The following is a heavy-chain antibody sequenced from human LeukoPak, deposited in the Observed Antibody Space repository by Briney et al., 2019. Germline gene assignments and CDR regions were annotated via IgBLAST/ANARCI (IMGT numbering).Heavy chain of an antibody. V-gene: IGHV4-4*07. CDR2: IYTSGST. CDR3: ARGRKGRYDSSSYYYNYYMDV. D-gene: IGHD3-22*01. J-gene: IGHJ6*03. CDR1: GDSIHQYS. Sequence: SETLSLTCTVSGDSIHQYSWSWIRQPAGKGLEWIGRIYTSGSTNYNPSLKSRVTMSLDTSKNQFSLKVTSVTAADTAVYYCARGRKGRYDSSSYYYNYYMDVWGKGTTVTVSS.